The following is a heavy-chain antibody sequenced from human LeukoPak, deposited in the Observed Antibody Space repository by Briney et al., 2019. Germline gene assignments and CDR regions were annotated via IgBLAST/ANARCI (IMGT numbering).Heavy chain of an antibody. CDR3: ARVLGWAGFDY. V-gene: IGHV4-4*07. CDR2: IYSSGST. J-gene: IGHJ4*02. Sequence: SETLSLTCTVSGGSLSSFYWSWFRQPAGKGLEWIGRIYSSGSTNYNPSLKSRLTMSVDTSMNQFSLRLSSVTAADTAVYYCARVLGWAGFDYWGQGTLVTVSS. D-gene: IGHD6-19*01. CDR1: GGSLSSFY.